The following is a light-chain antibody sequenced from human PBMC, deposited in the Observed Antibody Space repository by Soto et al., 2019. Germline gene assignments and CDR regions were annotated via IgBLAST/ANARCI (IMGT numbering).Light chain of an antibody. Sequence: DIQMTQSPSSLSTSVGDRVTITCRASQSISSHLNWYQQKPGKAPKLLIYGASTLQSGVPSRFSGSGSGTDFTLTISRLEPEDFAVYYCQHYVTSLTTFGQGTKVDIK. CDR2: GAS. J-gene: IGKJ1*01. CDR3: QHYVTSLTT. V-gene: IGKV1-39*01. CDR1: QSISSH.